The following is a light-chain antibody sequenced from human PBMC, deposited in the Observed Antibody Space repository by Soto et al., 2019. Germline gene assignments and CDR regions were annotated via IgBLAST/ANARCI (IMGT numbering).Light chain of an antibody. Sequence: LTQPPSLSAAPRQRVTISCSGSSSNIGNNAVNWYQKFPGKAPKLLIHFDDRVASGVSDRFSGSKSGTSASLAISGLQSEDEAEYYCAAWDDSLTGPVFGGGTKVTVL. CDR2: FDD. CDR1: SSNIGNNA. V-gene: IGLV1-36*01. CDR3: AAWDDSLTGPV. J-gene: IGLJ3*02.